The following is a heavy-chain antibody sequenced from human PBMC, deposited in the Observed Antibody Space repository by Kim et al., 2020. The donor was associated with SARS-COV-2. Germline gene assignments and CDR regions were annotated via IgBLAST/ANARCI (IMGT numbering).Heavy chain of an antibody. D-gene: IGHD1-26*01. CDR1: GFNFNGFA. CDR3: GANATGDRSYCSYYDMDI. V-gene: IGHV3-23*05. J-gene: IGHJ6*03. Sequence: GGSLRLSCVASGFNFNGFAMRWVRQAPGRGLEWVSVINSNGSRNYDAASVKRRITTCNDTTNNSLHQQMNSLRHDDAAYYCGANATGDRSYCSYYDMDI. CDR2: INSNGSRN.